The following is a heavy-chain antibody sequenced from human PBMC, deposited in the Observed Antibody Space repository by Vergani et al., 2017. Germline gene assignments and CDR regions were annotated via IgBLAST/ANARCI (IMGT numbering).Heavy chain of an antibody. CDR3: ASGKYYSDSTSHFRVTYFDV. V-gene: IGHV4-39*01. CDR1: GDSIISRSYY. CDR2: IYNSGTG. Sequence: QMQLQESGPGLVKTSETLSLTCTVSGDSIISRSYYWGWIRQPPRKVREWVGSIYNSGTGDSSSSLKSRVTISADTSKNQSSLRLTSVTAAGTAVYYCASGKYYSDSTSHFRVTYFDVCGRGTLVTVPS. J-gene: IGHJ2*01. D-gene: IGHD3-22*01.